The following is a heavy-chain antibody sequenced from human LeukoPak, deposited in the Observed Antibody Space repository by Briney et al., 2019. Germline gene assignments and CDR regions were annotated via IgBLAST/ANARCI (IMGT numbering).Heavy chain of an antibody. Sequence: KPGESLKISCKGSGYIFTSYWIGWVRQMPGKGLEWMGIIYPGDSDTRYSPSFQGQVTISADKSISTAYLQWSSLKASDTAIYYCARPSSPSSWFFDLWGRGTLVTVSS. CDR1: GYIFTSYW. CDR3: ARPSSPSSWFFDL. V-gene: IGHV5-51*01. CDR2: IYPGDSDT. D-gene: IGHD6-6*01. J-gene: IGHJ2*01.